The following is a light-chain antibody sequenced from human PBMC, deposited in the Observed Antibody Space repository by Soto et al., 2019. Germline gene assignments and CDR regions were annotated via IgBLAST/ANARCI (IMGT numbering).Light chain of an antibody. CDR3: YHFGGSPAYT. Sequence: EIILTQSPGTLSLSPGERATLSCRGSQSLSREFLAWYQQKPGQAPRLLMYQTSSRASGVPDRFSGSGSGADFSLPISGMEPEDSAVYYCYHFGGSPAYTFGQGTKLDI. CDR2: QTS. J-gene: IGKJ2*01. V-gene: IGKV3-20*01. CDR1: QSLSREF.